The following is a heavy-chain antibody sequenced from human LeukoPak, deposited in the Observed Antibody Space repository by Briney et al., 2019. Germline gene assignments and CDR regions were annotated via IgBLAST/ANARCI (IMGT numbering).Heavy chain of an antibody. J-gene: IGHJ4*02. V-gene: IGHV4-34*01. CDR1: GGSFSGYY. CDR2: INHSGST. CDR3: ASRYLYYGSGVQFDY. D-gene: IGHD3-10*01. Sequence: SETLSLTCAVYGGSFSGYYWSWIRQPPGKGLEWIGEINHSGSTDYNPSLKSRVTISVDTSKNQFSLKLSSVTAADTAVYYCASRYLYYGSGVQFDYWGQGTLVTVSS.